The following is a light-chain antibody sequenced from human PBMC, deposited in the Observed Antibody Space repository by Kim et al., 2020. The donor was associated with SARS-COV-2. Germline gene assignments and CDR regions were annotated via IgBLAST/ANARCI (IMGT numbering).Light chain of an antibody. CDR2: TKD. Sequence: GQRVTISCSGSSSNIGENPGNWDQHVPGTAPKLLIHTKDERPSGVPDRFSGSKSGTSASLAISGLQSEDEADYYCAGWDDRLNGVLFGGGTQLTVL. CDR3: AGWDDRLNGVL. J-gene: IGLJ2*01. V-gene: IGLV1-44*01. CDR1: SSNIGENP.